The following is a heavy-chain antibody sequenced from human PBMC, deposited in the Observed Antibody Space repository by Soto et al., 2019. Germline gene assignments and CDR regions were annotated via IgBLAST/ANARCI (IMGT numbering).Heavy chain of an antibody. CDR2: ISAYNGNT. CDR1: GYTFTSYG. J-gene: IGHJ4*02. Sequence: GASVKVSCKASGYTFTSYGISWVRQAPGQGLEWMGWISAYNGNTNYAQKLQGRVTMTTDTSTSTAYMELRSLRSDDTAVYYCARVLAGYSSSSNFDYWGQGTLVTVSS. V-gene: IGHV1-18*01. D-gene: IGHD6-6*01. CDR3: ARVLAGYSSSSNFDY.